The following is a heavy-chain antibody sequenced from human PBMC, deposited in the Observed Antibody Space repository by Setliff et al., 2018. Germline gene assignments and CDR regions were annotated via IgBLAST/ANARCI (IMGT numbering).Heavy chain of an antibody. CDR2: IYDSGST. Sequence: SETLSLTCSVSGGSISSRSYYWGWIRQPPGKGLEWIGSIYDSGSTHYSPSLKSRVTISVDTSKNQFSLKLSSVTAADTAVYYCARDRVGSGWPDAFDIWGQGTMVTVSS. CDR3: ARDRVGSGWPDAFDI. V-gene: IGHV4-39*07. D-gene: IGHD6-19*01. J-gene: IGHJ3*02. CDR1: GGSISSRSYY.